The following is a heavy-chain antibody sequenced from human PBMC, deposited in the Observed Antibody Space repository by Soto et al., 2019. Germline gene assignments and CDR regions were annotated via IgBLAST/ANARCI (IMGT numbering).Heavy chain of an antibody. Sequence: SGGSLRLSCAASGFTLSGYAMDWVRQAPWKGLEYVSGISSNGVGTYYANSVQGRFAISRDNSKNTVYLQMGSLRPEDMAVYYCARRARPDFYYMDVWGKGTTVTVPS. CDR2: ISSNGVGT. J-gene: IGHJ6*03. V-gene: IGHV3-64*01. CDR3: ARRARPDFYYMDV. D-gene: IGHD6-6*01. CDR1: GFTLSGYA.